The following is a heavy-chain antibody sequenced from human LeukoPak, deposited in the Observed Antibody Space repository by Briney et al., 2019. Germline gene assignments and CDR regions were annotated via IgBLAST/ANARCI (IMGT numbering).Heavy chain of an antibody. CDR3: ATGNRDGYNLPLWY. V-gene: IGHV3-21*01. D-gene: IGHD5-24*01. Sequence: GGSLRLSCAASGFTLSSYSMNWVRQAPGKGLEWVSSISSSSSYIYYADSVKGRLTISRDNAKNSLYLQMNSLRAEDTAVYYCATGNRDGYNLPLWYWGQGTLVTVSS. CDR1: GFTLSSYS. CDR2: ISSSSSYI. J-gene: IGHJ4*02.